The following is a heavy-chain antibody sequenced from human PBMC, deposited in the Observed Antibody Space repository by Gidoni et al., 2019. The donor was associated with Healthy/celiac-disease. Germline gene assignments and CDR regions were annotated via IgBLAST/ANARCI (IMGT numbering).Heavy chain of an antibody. V-gene: IGHV3-43*01. CDR2: ISWDGGST. J-gene: IGHJ4*02. CDR3: AKGQQLVQGAFDY. Sequence: DVQLVASWGVVAHPGGSLRLSCAASGLTFDDYTMDWVRQAPGKGLEWVSLISWDGGSTYYADAVRGRFTISRDNNKNSLYLQMNSLRTEDTALYYCAKGQQLVQGAFDYWGQGTLVTVSS. D-gene: IGHD6-13*01. CDR1: GLTFDDYT.